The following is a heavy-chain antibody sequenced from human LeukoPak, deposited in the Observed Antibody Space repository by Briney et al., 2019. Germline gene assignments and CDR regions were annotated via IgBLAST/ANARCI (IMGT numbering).Heavy chain of an antibody. J-gene: IGHJ4*02. V-gene: IGHV3-23*01. D-gene: IGHD6-25*01. CDR1: GFTLSSYA. CDR2: ISGSGANT. CDR3: AKRVGIAAPLSRCSFDY. Sequence: GGSLRLSCAASGFTLSSYAMSWVRQDPGKGLEWVAAISGSGANTYYADSVKGRFTISRDNSKCTLSLQMNSLRAEDTAVYYCAKRVGIAAPLSRCSFDYWGQGTLVTVSS.